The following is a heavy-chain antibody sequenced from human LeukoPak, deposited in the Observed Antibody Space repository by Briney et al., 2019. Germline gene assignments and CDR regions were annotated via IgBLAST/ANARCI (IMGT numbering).Heavy chain of an antibody. Sequence: PGRSLRLSCAASGFTFSSYGMHWVRQAPGKGLEWVAVISYDGSNKYYADSVKGRFTISRDNSKNTVYLQMNSLRAEDTAVYYCAKEQKDYYGSGRYYRGMDVWGQGTTVTVSS. CDR3: AKEQKDYYGSGRYYRGMDV. D-gene: IGHD3-10*01. J-gene: IGHJ6*02. V-gene: IGHV3-30*18. CDR1: GFTFSSYG. CDR2: ISYDGSNK.